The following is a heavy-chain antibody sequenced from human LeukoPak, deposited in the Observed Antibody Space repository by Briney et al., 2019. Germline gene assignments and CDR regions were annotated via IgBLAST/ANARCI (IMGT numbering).Heavy chain of an antibody. Sequence: ASVKVSCKASGGTFSSYAISWVRQAPGQGLEWMGWISAYNGNTNYAQKLQGRVTMTTDTSTSTAYMELRSLRSDDTAVYYCARVRSYYDILTGYYWSSWFDPWGQGTLVTVSS. CDR2: ISAYNGNT. J-gene: IGHJ5*02. V-gene: IGHV1-18*01. CDR1: GGTFSSYA. D-gene: IGHD3-9*01. CDR3: ARVRSYYDILTGYYWSSWFDP.